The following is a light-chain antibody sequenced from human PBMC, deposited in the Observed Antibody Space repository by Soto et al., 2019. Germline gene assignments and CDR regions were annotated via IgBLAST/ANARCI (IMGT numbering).Light chain of an antibody. CDR1: QTISSW. CDR2: KAS. J-gene: IGKJ1*01. V-gene: IGKV1-5*03. Sequence: IQMTQSPSPLSGSVGDRVAITCRASQTISSWLAWYQQKPGKAPKLLIYKASTLKSGVPSRFSGSGSGTEFTLTISSLQPDDFATYYCQQYNSYSRTFGQGTKVDIK. CDR3: QQYNSYSRT.